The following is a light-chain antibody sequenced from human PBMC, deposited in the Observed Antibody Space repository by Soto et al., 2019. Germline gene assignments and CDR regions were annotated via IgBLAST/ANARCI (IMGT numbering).Light chain of an antibody. CDR1: SSNIGAGYD. Sequence: QSVLTQPPSVSGAPGQRVTISCTGSSSNIGAGYDVHWYQQFPGTAPKLLIYGNSNRPSGVPDRFSGSKSGTSASLAINGLQAEDEADYYCQSYDSSLSGVFGSGTKVTVL. V-gene: IGLV1-40*01. J-gene: IGLJ1*01. CDR3: QSYDSSLSGV. CDR2: GNS.